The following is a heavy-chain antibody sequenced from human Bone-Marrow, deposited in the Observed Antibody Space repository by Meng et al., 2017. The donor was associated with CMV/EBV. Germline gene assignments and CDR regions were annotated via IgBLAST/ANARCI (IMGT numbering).Heavy chain of an antibody. J-gene: IGHJ4*02. V-gene: IGHV3-30*02. CDR2: IRYDGSNK. CDR3: AKDRRGQQLVRNPFDY. D-gene: IGHD6-6*01. CDR1: GFTFSSYG. Sequence: GESLKISCAASGFTFSSYGMHWVRQAPGKGLEWEAFIRYDGSNKYYADSVKGRFTISRDNSKNTLYLQMNSLRAEDTAVYYCAKDRRGQQLVRNPFDYWGQGTLLSVS.